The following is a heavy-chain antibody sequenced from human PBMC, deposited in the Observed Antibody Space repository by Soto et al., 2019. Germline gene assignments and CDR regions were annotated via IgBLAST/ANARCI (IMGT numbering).Heavy chain of an antibody. V-gene: IGHV3-23*01. CDR3: AKGIVGRYFDL. Sequence: GGSLRLSCATSGFTFSSYAMSWVRQAPGKGLEWVSTISGGGGGTYYADSVKGRFTISRDNSKNTLYLQMSSLRGEDTAVYYCAKGIVGRYFDLWGRGTLVTVSS. D-gene: IGHD2-21*01. CDR2: ISGGGGGT. J-gene: IGHJ2*01. CDR1: GFTFSSYA.